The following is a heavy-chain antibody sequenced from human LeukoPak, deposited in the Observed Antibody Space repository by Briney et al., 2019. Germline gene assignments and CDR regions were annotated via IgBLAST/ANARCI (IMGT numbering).Heavy chain of an antibody. D-gene: IGHD5-12*01. CDR1: GYSFTSYW. CDR3: ARQGGYGNYYYYYMDV. CDR2: IYPGDSDT. Sequence: GESLKISCKGFGYSFTSYWIGWVRQMPGKGLEWMGIIYPGDSDTRYSPSFQGQVTISAGNSISTAYLQWSSLKASDTAMYYCARQGGYGNYYYYYMDVWGKGTTVTISS. V-gene: IGHV5-51*01. J-gene: IGHJ6*03.